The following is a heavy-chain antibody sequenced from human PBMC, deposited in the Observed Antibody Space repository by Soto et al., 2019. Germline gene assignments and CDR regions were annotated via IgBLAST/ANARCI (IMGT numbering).Heavy chain of an antibody. CDR3: ARGGSGDYYYYGMDV. Sequence: GASLNGSCKASGYTFTSYDINWVRQATGQGLEWMGWMNPNSGNTGYAQKFQGRVTMTRNTSISTAYMELSSLRSEDTAVYYCARGGSGDYYYYGMDVWGQGTTVTVSS. CDR1: GYTFTSYD. CDR2: MNPNSGNT. V-gene: IGHV1-8*01. D-gene: IGHD2-21*01. J-gene: IGHJ6*02.